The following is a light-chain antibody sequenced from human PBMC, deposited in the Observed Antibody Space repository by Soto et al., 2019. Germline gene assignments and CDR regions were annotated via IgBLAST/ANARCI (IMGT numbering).Light chain of an antibody. CDR2: GAS. V-gene: IGKV3-20*01. CDR1: QSVSSN. CDR3: QQYGSSPT. J-gene: IGKJ1*01. Sequence: EIGLTQSPGTLSLSPGERATLSCRASQSVSSNLAWYQQKPGQAPRLLIYGASSRATGIPDRFSGSGSGTDFTLTISRLEPEDFAVYYCQQYGSSPTFGQGTKVDIK.